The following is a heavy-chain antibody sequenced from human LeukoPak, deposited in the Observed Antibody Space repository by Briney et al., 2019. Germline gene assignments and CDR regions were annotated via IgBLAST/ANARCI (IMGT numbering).Heavy chain of an antibody. Sequence: SETLSLTCTVSGDSISGYHWSWIRQPPGKGLEWIGYIYYSGSTNYNPSLKSRVTISVDTSKNQFSLKLSSVTAADTAVYYCARGLDYGDGFDYWGQGTLVTVSS. CDR2: IYYSGST. CDR3: ARGLDYGDGFDY. J-gene: IGHJ4*02. CDR1: GDSISGYH. D-gene: IGHD4-17*01. V-gene: IGHV4-59*01.